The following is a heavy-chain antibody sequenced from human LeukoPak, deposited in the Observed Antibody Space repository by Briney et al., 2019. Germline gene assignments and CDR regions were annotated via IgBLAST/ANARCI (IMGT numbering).Heavy chain of an antibody. CDR1: GFTFSSYA. D-gene: IGHD3-10*01. CDR3: ARSSGSGKRYFHY. Sequence: GASLRLSCAASGFTFSSYAMDWVRQAPGKGMEYVSAISSNGGSTYYANSVKGRFTISRDNSKNTLYLQMGSLRAEDMAVYYCARSSGSGKRYFHYWGQGTLVTVSS. V-gene: IGHV3-64*01. J-gene: IGHJ4*02. CDR2: ISSNGGST.